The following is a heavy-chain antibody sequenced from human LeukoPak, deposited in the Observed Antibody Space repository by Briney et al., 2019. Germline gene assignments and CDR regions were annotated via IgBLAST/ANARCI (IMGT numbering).Heavy chain of an antibody. J-gene: IGHJ4*02. CDR1: GFTFSSYW. V-gene: IGHV3-7*01. CDR2: IKQDGSEK. Sequence: GRSLRLSCAASGFTFSSYWMSWVRQAPGKGLEWVANIKQDGSEKYYVDSVKGRFTISRDNAKNSLYLQMNSLRAEDTAVYYCARVNYYDSSGQSDYWGQGTLVTVSS. CDR3: ARVNYYDSSGQSDY. D-gene: IGHD3-22*01.